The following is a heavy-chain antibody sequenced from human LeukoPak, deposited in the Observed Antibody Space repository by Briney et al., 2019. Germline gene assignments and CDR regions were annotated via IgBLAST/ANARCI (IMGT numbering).Heavy chain of an antibody. D-gene: IGHD3-3*01. CDR3: ARVVTTFGVINYFDW. V-gene: IGHV4-59*01. CDR1: DGSISSYY. J-gene: IGHJ4*02. Sequence: SETLSLTCTVSDGSISSYYWTWIRQPPGKGLEWVGYIHFSGATNYNPSLKSRVTISRDTSKNQVSLKLSSVTAADTAVYFCARVVTTFGVINYFDWWGQGTLVTVSS. CDR2: IHFSGAT.